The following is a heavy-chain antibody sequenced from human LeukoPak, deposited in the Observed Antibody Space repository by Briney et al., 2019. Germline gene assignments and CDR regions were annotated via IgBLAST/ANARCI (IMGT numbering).Heavy chain of an antibody. CDR2: IYYSGST. D-gene: IGHD5-12*01. V-gene: IGHV4-34*01. CDR1: GGSFSGYY. J-gene: IGHJ6*03. Sequence: SETLSLTCAVYGGSFSGYYWGWIRQPPGKGLEWIGNIYYSGSTYYNPSLKSRVTISVDTSKNQFSLKVTSVTAADTAVYYCARGIVATRGYYYYYMDVWGKGTTVTVSS. CDR3: ARGIVATRGYYYYYMDV.